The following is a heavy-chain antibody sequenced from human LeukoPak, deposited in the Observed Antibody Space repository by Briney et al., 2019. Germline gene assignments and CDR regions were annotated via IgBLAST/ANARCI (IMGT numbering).Heavy chain of an antibody. CDR3: ASPRSGSYDNYYYYYMDV. CDR2: IYHSGST. Sequence: KASETLSLTCTISGYSISSGYYWGWIRQPPGKGLEWIGSIYHSGSTYYNPSLKSRVTISVDTSKNQFSLKLSSVTAPDTAVYYCASPRSGSYDNYYYYYMDVWGKGTTVTVSS. J-gene: IGHJ6*03. CDR1: GYSISSGYY. D-gene: IGHD1-26*01. V-gene: IGHV4-38-2*02.